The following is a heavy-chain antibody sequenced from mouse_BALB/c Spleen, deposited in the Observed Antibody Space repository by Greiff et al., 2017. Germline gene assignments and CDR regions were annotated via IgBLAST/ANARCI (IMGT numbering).Heavy chain of an antibody. D-gene: IGHD2-4*01. V-gene: IGHV5-6*01. J-gene: IGHJ2*01. CDR2: ISSGGSYT. CDR1: GFTFSSYG. Sequence: EVQLVESGGDLVKPGGSLKLSCAASGFTFSSYGMSWVRQTPDKRLEWVATISSGGSYTYYPDSVKGRFTISRDNAKNTLYLQMSSLKSEDTAMYYCARHHYDYDGDCFDYWGQGTTLTVSS. CDR3: ARHHYDYDGDCFDY.